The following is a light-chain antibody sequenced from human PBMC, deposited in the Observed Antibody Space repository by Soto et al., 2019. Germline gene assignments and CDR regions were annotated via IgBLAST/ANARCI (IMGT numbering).Light chain of an antibody. CDR2: DVS. V-gene: IGLV2-14*03. Sequence: QSALTQPASVSGSPGQSITISCTGASSDVGGYNFVSWYQQHPGKAPKLIICDVSDRPTGVSIRFSGSKSGNTASLTISGLQADDEADYYCSSYGSSSTLVFGTGTKVTVL. CDR1: SSDVGGYNF. CDR3: SSYGSSSTLV. J-gene: IGLJ1*01.